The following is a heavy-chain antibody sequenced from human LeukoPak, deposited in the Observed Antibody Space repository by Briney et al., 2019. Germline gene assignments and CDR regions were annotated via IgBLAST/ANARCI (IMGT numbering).Heavy chain of an antibody. CDR1: GFTFSSYI. CDR2: ISSGSTYI. CDR3: ARSSDPAMLGD. Sequence: GGSLRLSCAASGFTFSSYIMNWVREAPGKGLEWVSCISSGSTYIYYADSVKGRFTISRDNAKNSLYLQMNSLRAEDTAVYYCARSSDPAMLGDWGQGTLVTVSS. J-gene: IGHJ4*02. V-gene: IGHV3-21*01. D-gene: IGHD3-10*02.